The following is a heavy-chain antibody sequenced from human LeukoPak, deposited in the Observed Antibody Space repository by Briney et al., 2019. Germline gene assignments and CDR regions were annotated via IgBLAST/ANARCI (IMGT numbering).Heavy chain of an antibody. CDR1: GFTFSSYG. CDR3: AKGFGQHYDILTGYPY. V-gene: IGHV3-30*18. J-gene: IGHJ4*02. D-gene: IGHD3-9*01. CDR2: ISYDGSNK. Sequence: GGSLRLSCAASGFTFSSYGMHWVRQARGKGLEWVAAISYDGSNKYYADSVKGRFTISRDNSKNTLYLQMNSLRAEDTAVYYCAKGFGQHYDILTGYPYWGQGTLVTVSS.